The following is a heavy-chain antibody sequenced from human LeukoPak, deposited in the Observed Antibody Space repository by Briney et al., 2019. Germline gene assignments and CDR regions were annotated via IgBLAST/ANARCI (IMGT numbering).Heavy chain of an antibody. CDR3: ARDSSDSSGYFDAFEI. Sequence: SETLSLTCTVSGGSISSYYWSWIRQPAGKGLEWIGRIYTSGSTNYNPSLKSRVTTSVDTSKDQFSLKVSSVTAADTAVYYCARDSSDSSGYFDAFEIWGQGTKVTVSS. CDR1: GGSISSYY. D-gene: IGHD3-22*01. V-gene: IGHV4-4*07. CDR2: IYTSGST. J-gene: IGHJ3*02.